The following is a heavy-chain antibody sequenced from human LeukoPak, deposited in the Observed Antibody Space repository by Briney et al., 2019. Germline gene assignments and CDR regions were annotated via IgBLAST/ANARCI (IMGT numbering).Heavy chain of an antibody. D-gene: IGHD5-12*01. CDR3: ARDGGVSGYDLLDH. CDR2: INRAGSEK. Sequence: HPGGSLRLSCAASGFTFSSYWMTWVRQAPGKGLEWVANINRAGSEKFYVDSVKGRFTISRDNAKNSLYLQMNSLRAEDTAVYYCARDGGVSGYDLLDHWGQGTLVTVSS. CDR1: GFTFSSYW. J-gene: IGHJ4*02. V-gene: IGHV3-7*01.